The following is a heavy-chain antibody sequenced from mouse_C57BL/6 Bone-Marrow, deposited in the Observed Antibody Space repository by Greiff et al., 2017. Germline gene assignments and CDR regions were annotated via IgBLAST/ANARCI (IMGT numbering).Heavy chain of an antibody. CDR2: IRLKSDNYAT. Sequence: EVKLMESGGGLVQPGGSMKLSCVASGFTFSNYWMNWVRQSPEKGLEWVAQIRLKSDNYATHYAESVKGRFTISRDDSKSSVYLQMNNLRAEDTGIYYCTAYYGSSYWYFDVWGTGTTVTVSS. CDR3: TAYYGSSYWYFDV. V-gene: IGHV6-3*01. CDR1: GFTFSNYW. D-gene: IGHD1-1*01. J-gene: IGHJ1*03.